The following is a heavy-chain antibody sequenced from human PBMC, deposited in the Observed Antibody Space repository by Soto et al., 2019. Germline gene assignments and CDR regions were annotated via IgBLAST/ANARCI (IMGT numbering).Heavy chain of an antibody. CDR2: IYASGTT. CDR3: ARESRSELGTVEY. Sequence: QVRLQESGPGLVKPSETLSLTCTVSGASISNYYWSWIRQPAGKGLECLGRIYASGTTTYNPSLRGRVTMSVDTSKNQFSLNLKSVTAADTAVYYCARESRSELGTVEYWGQGTLVTVSS. D-gene: IGHD1-1*01. V-gene: IGHV4-4*07. J-gene: IGHJ4*02. CDR1: GASISNYY.